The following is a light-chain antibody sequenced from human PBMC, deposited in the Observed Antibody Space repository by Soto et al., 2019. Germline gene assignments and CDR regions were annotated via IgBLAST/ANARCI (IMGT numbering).Light chain of an antibody. CDR3: GSYTTSPNYV. J-gene: IGLJ1*01. CDR1: SSDIDAYNY. V-gene: IGLV2-14*01. CDR2: DVS. Sequence: QSALTQPASVSGSPGQSITISCTGTSSDIDAYNYVSWYQQHPGKAPKLLIYDVSNRPSGISNRFSGSKSGNTASLTISGIQAEDEADYYCGSYTTSPNYVFGTGTQVTLL.